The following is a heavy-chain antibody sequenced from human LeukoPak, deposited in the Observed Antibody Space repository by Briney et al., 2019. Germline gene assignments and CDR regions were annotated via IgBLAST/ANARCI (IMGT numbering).Heavy chain of an antibody. Sequence: GGSLRLSCAASGFTVSSNYMSWVRQAPGKGLEWVSVIYSGGSTYYADSVKGRFTISRDNSKNTLYLQMNSLRAEDTAVYYCARDWAQYSSSSIFLDYWGQGTLVTVSS. J-gene: IGHJ4*02. V-gene: IGHV3-66*01. CDR2: IYSGGST. CDR1: GFTVSSNY. CDR3: ARDWAQYSSSSIFLDY. D-gene: IGHD6-6*01.